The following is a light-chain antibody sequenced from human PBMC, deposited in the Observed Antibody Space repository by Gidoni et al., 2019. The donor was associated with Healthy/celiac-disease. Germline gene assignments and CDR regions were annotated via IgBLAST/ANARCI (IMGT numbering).Light chain of an antibody. CDR1: QSVSSSH. CDR2: GAS. J-gene: IGKJ2*01. Sequence: EIALTQSPGTLSLSPGERATLSCRASQSVSSSHLAWYQQKPGQAPRLLIYGASSRATGIPDRFSGSGSGTDFTLTISRLEPEDFAVYYCQQYGSSPRMYTFGQGTKLEIK. V-gene: IGKV3-20*01. CDR3: QQYGSSPRMYT.